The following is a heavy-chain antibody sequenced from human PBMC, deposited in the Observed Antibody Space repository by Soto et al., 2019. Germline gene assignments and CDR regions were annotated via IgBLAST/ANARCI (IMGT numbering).Heavy chain of an antibody. Sequence: PGGSLRLSCAASGFTFSSYAMSWVRQAPGKGLEWVSAISGSGGSTYYADSVKGRFTISRDNSKNTLYLQMNSLRAEDTAVYYCAKDKASFGGVIATHFDYWGQGTLVTVSS. D-gene: IGHD3-16*02. CDR1: GFTFSSYA. J-gene: IGHJ4*02. V-gene: IGHV3-23*01. CDR3: AKDKASFGGVIATHFDY. CDR2: ISGSGGST.